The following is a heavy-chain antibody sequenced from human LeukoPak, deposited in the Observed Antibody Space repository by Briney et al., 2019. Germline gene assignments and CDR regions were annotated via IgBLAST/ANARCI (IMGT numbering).Heavy chain of an antibody. CDR1: GYTFTIYD. D-gene: IGHD2/OR15-2a*01. V-gene: IGHV1-8*01. J-gene: IGHJ6*02. CDR2: MNPKSGNT. Sequence: ASVNVSCKASGYTFTIYDINWVRQATGQGLEWMGWMNPKSGNTGYAQKFQGRVTMTRKTSISTAYMELSSLRSEDTAVYYCARPSGDTLDYYGMDVWGQGTTVTVSS. CDR3: ARPSGDTLDYYGMDV.